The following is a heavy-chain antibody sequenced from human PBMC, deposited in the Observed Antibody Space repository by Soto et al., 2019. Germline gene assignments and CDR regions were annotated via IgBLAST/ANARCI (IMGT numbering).Heavy chain of an antibody. D-gene: IGHD4-17*01. J-gene: IGHJ5*02. CDR1: GFTFSSYS. CDR2: ISSSSSYI. V-gene: IGHV3-21*01. CDR3: ARDLPGYGDPPKSGWFDP. Sequence: EVQLVESGGGLVKPGGSLRLSCAASGFTFSSYSMNWVRQAPGKGLEWVSSISSSSSYIYYADSVKDRFTISRDNAKNSLYLQMNSLRAEDTAVYYCARDLPGYGDPPKSGWFDPWGQGTLVTVSS.